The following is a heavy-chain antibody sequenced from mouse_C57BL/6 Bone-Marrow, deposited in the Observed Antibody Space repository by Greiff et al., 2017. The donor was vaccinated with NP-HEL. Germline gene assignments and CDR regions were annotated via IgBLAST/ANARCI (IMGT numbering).Heavy chain of an antibody. CDR3: ARYKSSWYFDV. CDR1: GFTFPDSY. CDR2: IRNKANGYTT. V-gene: IGHV7-3*01. J-gene: IGHJ1*03. D-gene: IGHD1-1*01. Sequence: EVKLVGSEGGLVQPGGSLSLSCAASGFTFPDSYMSWVRQPPGKALEWWGFIRNKANGYTTEYSASVKGRFTISRDNSQSILYLQMNALRAEDSATYYCARYKSSWYFDVWGTGTTVTVSS.